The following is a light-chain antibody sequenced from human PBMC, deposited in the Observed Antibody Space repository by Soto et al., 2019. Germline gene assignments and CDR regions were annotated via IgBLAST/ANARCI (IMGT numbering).Light chain of an antibody. CDR1: QNIDIY. J-gene: IGKJ4*02. CDR3: QQTSNTPQT. V-gene: IGKV1-39*01. CDR2: GAS. Sequence: DIQMTQSPSSLSASVGDRVTITCRASQNIDIYLPWYQQKPGTAPKLLIYGASSLQSGVPSRFSGSGSGTDFTLTIRSLQPEDFATYYCQQTSNTPQTFGGGTKVELK.